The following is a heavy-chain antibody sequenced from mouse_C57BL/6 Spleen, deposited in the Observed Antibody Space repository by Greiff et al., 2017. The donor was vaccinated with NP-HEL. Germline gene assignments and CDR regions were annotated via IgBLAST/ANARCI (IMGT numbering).Heavy chain of an antibody. CDR3: AREGDGLRRGWYFDV. V-gene: IGHV1-81*01. D-gene: IGHD2-4*01. CDR2: IYPRSGNT. CDR1: GYTFTSYG. J-gene: IGHJ1*03. Sequence: QVQLKESGAELARPGASVKLSCKASGYTFTSYGISWVKQRTGQGLEWIGEIYPRSGNTYYNEKFKGKATLTADKSSSTAYMELRSLTSEDSAVYFCAREGDGLRRGWYFDVWGTGTTVTVSS.